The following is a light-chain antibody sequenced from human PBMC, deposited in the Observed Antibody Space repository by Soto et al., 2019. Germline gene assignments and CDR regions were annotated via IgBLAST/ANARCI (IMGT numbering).Light chain of an antibody. J-gene: IGKJ4*01. CDR1: QSVSSN. Sequence: EMVMTQSPATLSVSPGERATLSCRASQSVSSNLAWYQQKPGQAPRLLIYGASTRATSIPARFSGSGSGTEFTLTISSLQSEDSAVYYCQQYNNWPPTFGGGTKVEIK. CDR3: QQYNNWPPT. CDR2: GAS. V-gene: IGKV3-15*01.